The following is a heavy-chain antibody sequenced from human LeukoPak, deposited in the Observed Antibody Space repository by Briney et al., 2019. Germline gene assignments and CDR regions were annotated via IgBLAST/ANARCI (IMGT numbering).Heavy chain of an antibody. Sequence: SETLSLSCTVSGGSISSYYWSWIRQPPGKGLEWIGYIYTSGCTNYNPSPKSRVTISVNTSKNQVSVKLSSVTAADTAVYYCARTLGHVGIGNWFDPWGQGTLVTVSS. CDR3: ARTLGHVGIGNWFDP. V-gene: IGHV4-4*09. CDR1: GGSISSYY. J-gene: IGHJ5*02. D-gene: IGHD1-26*01. CDR2: IYTSGCT.